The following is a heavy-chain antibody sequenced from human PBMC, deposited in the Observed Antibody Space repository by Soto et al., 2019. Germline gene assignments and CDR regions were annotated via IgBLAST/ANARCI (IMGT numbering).Heavy chain of an antibody. Sequence: EVQLVESGGGLVKPGGSLRLSCAASGFTFSSYSMNWVRQAPGKGLEWVSSISSSSSYIYYADSVKGRFTISRDNAKNSLYLQMNSLRAEDTAVYYCARGVSAGVAGNWFDPWGQGTLVTVSS. V-gene: IGHV3-21*01. CDR1: GFTFSSYS. D-gene: IGHD6-19*01. CDR2: ISSSSSYI. J-gene: IGHJ5*02. CDR3: ARGVSAGVAGNWFDP.